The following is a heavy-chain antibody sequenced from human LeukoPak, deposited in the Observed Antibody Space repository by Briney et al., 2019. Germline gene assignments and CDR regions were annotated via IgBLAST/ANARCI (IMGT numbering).Heavy chain of an antibody. D-gene: IGHD6-13*01. V-gene: IGHV3-30-3*01. Sequence: GGSLRLSCAASGFTFSSYAMHWVRQAPGKGLEWVAVISYDGSNKYYADSVKGRFTISRDNSKNTLHLQMNSLRAEDTAVYYCARAKNSSWLALFDPWGQGTLVTVSS. CDR1: GFTFSSYA. J-gene: IGHJ5*02. CDR3: ARAKNSSWLALFDP. CDR2: ISYDGSNK.